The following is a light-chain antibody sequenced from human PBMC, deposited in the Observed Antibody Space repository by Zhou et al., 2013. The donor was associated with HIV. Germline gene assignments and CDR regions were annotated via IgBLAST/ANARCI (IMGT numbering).Light chain of an antibody. Sequence: IQLTQSPSSLSASVGDRVTITCRASQDISNSLAWYQQKPGKAPKLLIYAASTLQSGVPSRFSGSGFGTDFSLTISGLQPEDVATYFCQRYNSALLISFGQGTRLE. CDR2: AAS. J-gene: IGKJ5*01. CDR1: QDISNS. CDR3: QRYNSALLIS. V-gene: IGKV1-27*01.